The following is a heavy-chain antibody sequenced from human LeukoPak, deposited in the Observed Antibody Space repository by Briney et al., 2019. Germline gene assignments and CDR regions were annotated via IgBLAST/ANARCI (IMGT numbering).Heavy chain of an antibody. CDR2: IYHSGST. Sequence: PSENLSLNCAVSGYSISSGYYWGWIRQPPGKGLEWIGSIYHSGSTYYNPSLKSRVTISVDTSKNQFSLKLSSVTAADTAVYYCARPNYDSSGYAYYFDYGGQGTLATVSS. CDR3: ARPNYDSSGYAYYFDY. J-gene: IGHJ4*02. CDR1: GYSISSGYY. V-gene: IGHV4-38-2*01. D-gene: IGHD3-22*01.